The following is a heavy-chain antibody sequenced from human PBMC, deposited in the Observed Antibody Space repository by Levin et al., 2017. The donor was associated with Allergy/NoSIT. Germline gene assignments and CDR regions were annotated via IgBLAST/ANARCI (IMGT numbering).Heavy chain of an antibody. J-gene: IGHJ4*02. Sequence: GESLKISCAASGFTFSSYGMHWVRQAPGKGLEWVAVIWYDGSNKYYADSVKGRFTISRDNSKNTLYLQMNSLRAEDTAVYYCARGGWAIVYDFWSGYDYWGQGTLVTVSS. CDR2: IWYDGSNK. D-gene: IGHD3-3*01. V-gene: IGHV3-33*01. CDR1: GFTFSSYG. CDR3: ARGGWAIVYDFWSGYDY.